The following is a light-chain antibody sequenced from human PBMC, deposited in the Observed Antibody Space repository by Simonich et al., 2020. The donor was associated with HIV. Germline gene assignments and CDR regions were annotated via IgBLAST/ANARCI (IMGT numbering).Light chain of an antibody. CDR1: QSVSRN. J-gene: IGKJ2*01. CDR3: QQYNKWPPYT. CDR2: GAS. Sequence: EIVLTQSPGTLSLSPGERATLSCRASQSVSRNLAWYQQKHGQAPRLLIHGASTRATGIPARFSGSGSGTEFTLTISSLQSEDFAVYYCQQYNKWPPYTFGQGTKLEIK. V-gene: IGKV3-15*01.